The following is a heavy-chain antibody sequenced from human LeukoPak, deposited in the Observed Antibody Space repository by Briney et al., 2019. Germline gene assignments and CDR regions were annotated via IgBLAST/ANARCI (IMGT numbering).Heavy chain of an antibody. CDR3: AKFGIVGATPQAFDI. CDR1: GYTFTSYA. J-gene: IGHJ3*02. CDR2: INTNTGNP. D-gene: IGHD1-26*01. Sequence: ASVKVSCKASGYTFTSYAMNWVRQAPGQWLEWMGWINTNTGNPTYAQGFTGRFVFSLDTSVSTAYLQISSLKAEDTAVYYCAKFGIVGATPQAFDIWGQGTMVTVSS. V-gene: IGHV7-4-1*02.